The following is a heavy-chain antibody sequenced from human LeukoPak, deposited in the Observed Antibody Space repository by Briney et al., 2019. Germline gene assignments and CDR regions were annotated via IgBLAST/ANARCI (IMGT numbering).Heavy chain of an antibody. V-gene: IGHV3-53*01. Sequence: SGGSLRLSCAASGFSVSNKYMSWVRQAPGKGLEWVSVIYTGCDTYYADSVRGRFTIFRDTSKNTVNLQMNSLRAEDTALYYCAGGQMFTSGGFDDWGQGTLVTVSS. CDR1: GFSVSNKY. CDR2: IYTGCDT. CDR3: AGGQMFTSGGFDD. J-gene: IGHJ4*02. D-gene: IGHD6-19*01.